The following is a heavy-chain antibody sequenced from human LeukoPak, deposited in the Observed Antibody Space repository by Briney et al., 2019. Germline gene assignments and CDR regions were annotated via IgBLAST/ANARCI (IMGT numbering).Heavy chain of an antibody. Sequence: ASVKVSCKASGYTFTGYYMHWVRQAPGQGLEWMGWINPNSGGTNYAQKFQGRVTMTRDTSISTAYMELSRLRSDDTAVYYCARGHFHCSGGSCYPDYWGQGTLVTVSS. J-gene: IGHJ4*02. CDR1: GYTFTGYY. V-gene: IGHV1-2*02. CDR3: ARGHFHCSGGSCYPDY. D-gene: IGHD2-15*01. CDR2: INPNSGGT.